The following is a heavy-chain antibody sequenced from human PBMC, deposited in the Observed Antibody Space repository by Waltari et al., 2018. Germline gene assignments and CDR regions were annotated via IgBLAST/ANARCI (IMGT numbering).Heavy chain of an antibody. D-gene: IGHD6-13*01. Sequence: DVQLVESGGGLMQPGGSLRLSCAVSGFTLRSYNMNWVRQAPGTGLEWVSYSSSGSDTIYYADSVKGRFTISRDNAQNSLYLEMNSLRGEDTAVYYCARVGPYSTSYYFDTWGQGTLVTVSS. CDR3: ARVGPYSTSYYFDT. CDR1: GFTLRSYN. CDR2: SSSGSDTI. J-gene: IGHJ4*01. V-gene: IGHV3-48*01.